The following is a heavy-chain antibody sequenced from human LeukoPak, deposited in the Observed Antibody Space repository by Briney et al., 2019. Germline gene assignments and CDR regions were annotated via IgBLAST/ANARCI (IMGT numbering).Heavy chain of an antibody. V-gene: IGHV1-2*02. CDR1: GYTFTGYY. CDR2: INPNSGGT. Sequence: ASVKVSCKASGYTFTGYYMHWVRQAPGQGLEWMGWINPNSGGTNYAQKFQGRVTMTRDTSISTAYMELSRLRSDGTAVYYCARVPLYSSGWAHIDYWGQGTLVTVSS. J-gene: IGHJ4*02. CDR3: ARVPLYSSGWAHIDY. D-gene: IGHD6-19*01.